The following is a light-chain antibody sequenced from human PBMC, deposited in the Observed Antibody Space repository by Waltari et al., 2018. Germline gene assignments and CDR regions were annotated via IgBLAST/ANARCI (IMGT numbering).Light chain of an antibody. V-gene: IGLV2-8*01. CDR3: SSYAGSMTLV. J-gene: IGLJ2*01. CDR1: SSDAGGYNF. Sequence: QSALTQPPSASGSPGQSVTISCTGTSSDAGGYNFVYGYQQHPGKAPKLMIYEVSARPSGVPDRFSGSKSGNTASLTVSGLQTEDESDYYCSSYAGSMTLVFGGGTKLTVL. CDR2: EVS.